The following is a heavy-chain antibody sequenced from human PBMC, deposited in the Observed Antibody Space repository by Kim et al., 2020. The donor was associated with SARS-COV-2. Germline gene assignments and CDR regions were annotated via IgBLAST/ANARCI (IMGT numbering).Heavy chain of an antibody. J-gene: IGHJ4*02. CDR1: GFTFSSYG. Sequence: GGSLRLSCAASGFTFSSYGLHWVRQAPGKGLEWVAVIWYDGSNKYYADSVKGRFTISRDISKKTVYLQMNSLRAEDTAVYYCARDGVSLVRGVFDYWGQGTLVTVSS. CDR2: IWYDGSNK. D-gene: IGHD3-10*01. V-gene: IGHV3-33*01. CDR3: ARDGVSLVRGVFDY.